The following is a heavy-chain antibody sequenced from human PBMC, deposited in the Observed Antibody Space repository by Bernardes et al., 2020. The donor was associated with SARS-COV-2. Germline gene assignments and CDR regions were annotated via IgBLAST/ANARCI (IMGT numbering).Heavy chain of an antibody. D-gene: IGHD6-13*01. CDR3: AKDIEDWRYSSSWYHSFFHY. V-gene: IGHV3-43*02. J-gene: IGHJ4*02. Sequence: GGSLRLSCAASGFTFDDYAMHWVRQAPGKGLEWVSLISGDGGSTYYADSVKGRFTISRDNSKNSLYLQMNSLRTEDTALYYCAKDIEDWRYSSSWYHSFFHYWGQGTLVTVSS. CDR2: ISGDGGST. CDR1: GFTFDDYA.